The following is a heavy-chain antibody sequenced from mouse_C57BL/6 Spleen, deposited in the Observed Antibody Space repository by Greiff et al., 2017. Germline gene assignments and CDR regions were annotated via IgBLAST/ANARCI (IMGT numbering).Heavy chain of an antibody. CDR3: ATYYSNYNLAWFAY. CDR1: GYTFTSYW. J-gene: IGHJ3*01. V-gene: IGHV1-55*01. Sequence: QVQLQQPGAELVKPGASVKMSCKASGYTFTSYWITWVKQRPGQGLEWIGDIYPGSGSTNYNEKFKSKATLTVDTSSSTAYMQLSSLTSEDSAVYYCATYYSNYNLAWFAYWGQGTLVTVSA. D-gene: IGHD2-5*01. CDR2: IYPGSGST.